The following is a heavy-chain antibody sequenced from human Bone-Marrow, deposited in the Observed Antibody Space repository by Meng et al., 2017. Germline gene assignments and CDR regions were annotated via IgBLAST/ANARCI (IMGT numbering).Heavy chain of an antibody. CDR1: GGSISSYY. D-gene: IGHD4-23*01. Sequence: SETLSLTCTVSGGSISSYYWSWIRQPPGKGLEWIGYIYHTGSTNYNPSLKSRVTISVDTSKNQFSLKLSPLTAADTAVYYCARGGLADFYGGHSGAFDYWGQGNLVTVSS. J-gene: IGHJ4*02. CDR2: IYHTGST. CDR3: ARGGLADFYGGHSGAFDY. V-gene: IGHV4-59*01.